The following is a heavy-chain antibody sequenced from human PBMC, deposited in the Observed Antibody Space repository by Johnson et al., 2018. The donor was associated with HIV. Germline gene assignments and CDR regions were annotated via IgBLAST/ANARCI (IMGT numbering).Heavy chain of an antibody. V-gene: IGHV3-15*01. CDR3: TTRRVVGATPTPDDAFDI. CDR1: GFTFSNAW. D-gene: IGHD1-26*01. CDR2: LHSKTDGGTA. J-gene: IGHJ3*02. Sequence: VQLVESGGGLVKPGGSLRPSCAASGFTFSNAWMNWVPQAPGKGPEWFGRLHSKTDGGTAEYAAPVKGSFTIHRDDSNNPLSLQMNSLQTEDTAVYYCTTRRVVGATPTPDDAFDIWGQGTMVTVSS.